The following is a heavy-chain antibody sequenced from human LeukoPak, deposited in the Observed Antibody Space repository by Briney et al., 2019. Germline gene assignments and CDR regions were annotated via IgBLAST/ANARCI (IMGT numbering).Heavy chain of an antibody. V-gene: IGHV1-46*01. CDR3: ARGGGGLQH. D-gene: IGHD2-15*01. CDR1: GYTFTSYY. Sequence: ASVKVSCKASGYTFTSYYMHWVRQAPGQGLEWMGIINPSGGSTSYAQKFQGRVTMTRDMSTSTVYMELSSLMSDDTAIYYCARGGGGLQHWGQGTLVTVSS. J-gene: IGHJ1*01. CDR2: INPSGGST.